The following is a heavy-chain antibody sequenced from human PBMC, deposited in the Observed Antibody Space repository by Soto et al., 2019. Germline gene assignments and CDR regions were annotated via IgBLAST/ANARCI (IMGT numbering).Heavy chain of an antibody. CDR2: SKPKTDRGETI. CDR3: VRATYFSDSSGYTRCFDY. Sequence: PGGSLRLSCAASGLSVTNAWLSWFRQTPGKGLEWVGRSKPKTDRGETIQYAASVKGRFTTSRDESKNSVYLQMNSLKTEDTAVYYCVRATYFSDSSGYTRCFDYWGQGTLVTVSS. D-gene: IGHD3-22*01. V-gene: IGHV3-15*01. CDR1: GLSVTNAW. J-gene: IGHJ4*02.